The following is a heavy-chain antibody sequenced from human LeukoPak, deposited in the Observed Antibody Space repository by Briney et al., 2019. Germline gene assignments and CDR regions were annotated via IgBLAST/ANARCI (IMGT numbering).Heavy chain of an antibody. Sequence: GASVKVSCKASGGTFSSYAISWVRQAPGQGLEWMGGIIPIFGTANYAQKFQGRVTITTDESTSTAYMELSSLRSEDTAVYYCARGSSPLSLGGYFGYWGQGTLVTVSS. V-gene: IGHV1-69*05. J-gene: IGHJ4*02. CDR2: IIPIFGTA. CDR1: GGTFSSYA. CDR3: ARGSSPLSLGGYFGY. D-gene: IGHD3-16*01.